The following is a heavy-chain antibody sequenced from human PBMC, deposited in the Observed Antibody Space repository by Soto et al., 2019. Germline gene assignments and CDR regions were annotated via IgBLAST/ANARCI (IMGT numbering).Heavy chain of an antibody. CDR3: ACIFSGGYSYAFYYYGMDV. V-gene: IGHV4-39*01. Sequence: SETLSLTCTVSGGSISSSSYYWGWIRQPPGKGLEWIGSIFYSGSTYYNPSLKSRVTISVDTSKNQFSLKLSSVTAADTAVYYCACIFSGGYSYAFYYYGMDVWGQGTTVTVSS. CDR2: IFYSGST. D-gene: IGHD5-18*01. CDR1: GGSISSSSYY. J-gene: IGHJ6*02.